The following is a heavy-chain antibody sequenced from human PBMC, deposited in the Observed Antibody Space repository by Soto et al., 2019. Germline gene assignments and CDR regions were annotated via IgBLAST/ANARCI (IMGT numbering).Heavy chain of an antibody. J-gene: IGHJ6*02. V-gene: IGHV4-30-4*01. CDR1: GGSISSVDYY. Sequence: QVQLQESGPGLVSPSQTLSLTCTVSGGSISSVDYYWSWIRQPPGKGLEWIAYIYYSGSTYYNPSLKCRVIISVDTSKNQFSLKLRSVTAADTAVYYCARRILTFPYGMDVWGQGTTVTVSS. D-gene: IGHD3-9*01. CDR2: IYYSGST. CDR3: ARRILTFPYGMDV.